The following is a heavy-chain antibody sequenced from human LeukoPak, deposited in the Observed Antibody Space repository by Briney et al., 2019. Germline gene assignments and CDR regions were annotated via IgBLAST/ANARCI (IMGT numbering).Heavy chain of an antibody. D-gene: IGHD3/OR15-3a*01. J-gene: IGHJ3*02. CDR3: ARGHLDFVAFDI. CDR2: IYSGGST. CDR1: GFAVSSNY. V-gene: IGHV3-53*01. Sequence: GGSLRLSCAASGFAVSSNYMSWVRQAPGKGLEWVSVIYSGGSTYYADSVKGRFTISRDNSKNTLYLQMNSLRAEDTAVYYCARGHLDFVAFDIWGQGTMVTVSS.